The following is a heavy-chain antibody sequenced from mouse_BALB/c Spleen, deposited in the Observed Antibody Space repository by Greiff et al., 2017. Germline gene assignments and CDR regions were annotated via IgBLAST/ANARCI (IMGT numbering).Heavy chain of an antibody. CDR2: ISSGGGST. V-gene: IGHV5-12-1*01. CDR1: GFAFSSYD. J-gene: IGHJ4*01. CDR3: ARHGNYYAMDY. D-gene: IGHD2-1*01. Sequence: EVKLQESGGGLVKPGGSLKLSCAASGFAFSSYDMSWVRQTPEKRLEWVAYISSGGGSTYYPDTVKGRFTISRDNAKNTLYLQMSSLKSEDTAMYYCARHGNYYAMDYWGQGTSVTVSS.